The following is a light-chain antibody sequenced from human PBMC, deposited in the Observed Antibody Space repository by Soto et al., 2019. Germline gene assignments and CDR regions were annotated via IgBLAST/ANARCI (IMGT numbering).Light chain of an antibody. CDR3: QQRSNWPLT. Sequence: EIVLTQSRANLSLSPGERAIFSCRASQSVSSYLAWYQQKPGQAPRLLMSDASNRATGIPARFSGSGSGTDVTLTISSLEPEDFAVYYCQQRSNWPLTFGGGTKVEIK. CDR2: DAS. V-gene: IGKV3-11*01. CDR1: QSVSSY. J-gene: IGKJ4*01.